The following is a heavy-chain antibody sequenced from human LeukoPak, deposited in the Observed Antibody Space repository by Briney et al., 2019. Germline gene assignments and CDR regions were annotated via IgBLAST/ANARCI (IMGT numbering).Heavy chain of an antibody. CDR3: AKGGTGYSHDWSDC. CDR2: IIPIFDTT. CDR1: GDTVSSYV. J-gene: IGHJ4*02. Sequence: SVKVSCKASGDTVSSYVINWVRQAPGQGLEWMGGIIPIFDTTDYAQKFQDRVTITLDKSTSTSYSELSSLRSEDTAVYYCAKGGTGYSHDWSDCWGQGTLVTVSS. V-gene: IGHV1-69*06. D-gene: IGHD5-18*01.